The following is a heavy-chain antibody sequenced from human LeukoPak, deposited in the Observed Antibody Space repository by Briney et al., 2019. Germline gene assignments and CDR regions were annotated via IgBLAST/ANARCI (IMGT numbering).Heavy chain of an antibody. CDR3: ARRRYTSGYLDY. Sequence: SETLSLTCTVSGGSISNYYWSWIRQAAGKGLEWVGRIYTSGSTDYNPSLKSRVTMSVDTSKSQFSLKLTSVTAADTAVYYCARRRYTSGYLDYWGQGTLVTVSS. CDR1: GGSISNYY. CDR2: IYTSGST. V-gene: IGHV4-4*07. D-gene: IGHD3-22*01. J-gene: IGHJ4*02.